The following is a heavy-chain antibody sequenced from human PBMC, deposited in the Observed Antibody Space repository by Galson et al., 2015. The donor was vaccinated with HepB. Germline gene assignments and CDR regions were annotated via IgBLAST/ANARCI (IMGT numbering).Heavy chain of an antibody. CDR3: ATTSGDCSGGSCYPFDY. V-gene: IGHV1-24*01. CDR2: FDPEDGET. J-gene: IGHJ4*02. Sequence: SVKVSCKVSGYTLTELSMHWVRQAPGKGLEWMGGFDPEDGETIYAQKFQGRVTMTEDTSTDTAYMELSSLRSEDTAVYYCATTSGDCSGGSCYPFDYWGQGTLVTVSS. CDR1: GYTLTELS. D-gene: IGHD2-15*01.